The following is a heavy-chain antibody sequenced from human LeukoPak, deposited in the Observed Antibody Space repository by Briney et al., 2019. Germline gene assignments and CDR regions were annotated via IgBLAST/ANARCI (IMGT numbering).Heavy chain of an antibody. CDR2: ICGSGGST. J-gene: IGHJ4*02. V-gene: IGHV3-23*01. D-gene: IGHD3-22*01. CDR3: TKSYYYDSSGYYDVDY. CDR1: GFTFSSYA. Sequence: PGGSLRLSCAASGFTFSSYAMSWVRQAPGKGLEWVSAICGSGGSTYYADSVKGLFTISRDNSKNTLYLQMNSLRAEKTAVYYCTKSYYYDSSGYYDVDYWGQGTLVTVS.